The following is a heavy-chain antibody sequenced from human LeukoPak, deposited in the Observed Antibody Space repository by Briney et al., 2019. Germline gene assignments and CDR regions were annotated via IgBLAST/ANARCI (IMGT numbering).Heavy chain of an antibody. CDR3: ARVGDYDILTGYYTQRNKYYFDY. Sequence: SVKVSCKASGGTFSSYAISWVRQAPGQGLEWMGGIIPIFGTANYAQKFQGRVTITTDESTSTAYMELSSLRSEDTAVYYCARVGDYDILTGYYTQRNKYYFDYWGQGTLVTVSS. CDR1: GGTFSSYA. CDR2: IIPIFGTA. J-gene: IGHJ4*02. D-gene: IGHD3-9*01. V-gene: IGHV1-69*05.